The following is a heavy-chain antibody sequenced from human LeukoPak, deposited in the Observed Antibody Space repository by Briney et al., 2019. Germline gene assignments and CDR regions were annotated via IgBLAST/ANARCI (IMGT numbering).Heavy chain of an antibody. V-gene: IGHV4-4*07. Sequence: SETLSLTCTVSGGSISSYYWSWIRQPAGKGLEWIGRIYTSGSTNYNPSLKSRVTMSVDTSKNQFSLKLSSVTAADTAVYYCARVIYYDSSGYYSYYFDYWGQGTLVTVSS. D-gene: IGHD3-22*01. CDR3: ARVIYYDSSGYYSYYFDY. J-gene: IGHJ4*02. CDR2: IYTSGST. CDR1: GGSISSYY.